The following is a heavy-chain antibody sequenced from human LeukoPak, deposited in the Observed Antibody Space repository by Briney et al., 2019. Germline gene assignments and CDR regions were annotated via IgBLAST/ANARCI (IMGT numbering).Heavy chain of an antibody. CDR3: ARANYYGSGKKDLDY. Sequence: GASVKVSCKASGYTFTTYDINWVRQATGQGLEWMGWMNPNSGNTDYAQKFQGRATMTRNTSMSTAYMELNSLRSEDTAVYYCARANYYGSGKKDLDYWGQGTLVTVSS. V-gene: IGHV1-8*01. J-gene: IGHJ4*02. CDR2: MNPNSGNT. D-gene: IGHD3-10*01. CDR1: GYTFTTYD.